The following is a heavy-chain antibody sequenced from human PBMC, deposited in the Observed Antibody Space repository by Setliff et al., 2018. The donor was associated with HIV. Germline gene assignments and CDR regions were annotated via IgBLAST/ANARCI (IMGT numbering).Heavy chain of an antibody. CDR2: INPSGGST. V-gene: IGHV1-46*01. Sequence: ASVKVSCKASGYTFTSYYMQWVRQAPGQGLEWMGIINPSGGSTNYAQKFQGRLTMTRDTSTSTVYMELSSLRSEDTAVYYCARVRTDEVRGVYDAFDIWGQGKMVTVSS. J-gene: IGHJ3*02. CDR1: GYTFTSYY. D-gene: IGHD3-10*01. CDR3: ARVRTDEVRGVYDAFDI.